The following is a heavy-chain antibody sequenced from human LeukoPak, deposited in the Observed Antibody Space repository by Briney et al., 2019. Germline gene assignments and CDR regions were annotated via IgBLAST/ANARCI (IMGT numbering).Heavy chain of an antibody. D-gene: IGHD6-19*01. CDR1: GGSFSGYY. Sequence: SENLSLTCAVYGGSFSGYYWSWIRQPPGKGLEWIGEINHSGSTNYNPSLKSRVTISVDTSKNQFSLKLSSVTAADTAVYYCARQTVIAVENWFDPWGQGTLVTVSS. J-gene: IGHJ5*02. CDR3: ARQTVIAVENWFDP. CDR2: INHSGST. V-gene: IGHV4-34*01.